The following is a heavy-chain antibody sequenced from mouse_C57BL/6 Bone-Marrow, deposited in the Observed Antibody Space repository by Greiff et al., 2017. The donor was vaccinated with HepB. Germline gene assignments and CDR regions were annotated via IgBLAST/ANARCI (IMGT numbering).Heavy chain of an antibody. Sequence: QVHVKQSGAELVKPGASVKLSCKASGYTFTSYWMHWVKQRPGQGLEWIGMIHPNSGSTNYNEKFKSKATLTVDKSSSTAYMQLSSLTSEDSAVYYCAKRGSNPYAMDYWGQGTSVTVSS. D-gene: IGHD1-1*02. V-gene: IGHV1-64*01. J-gene: IGHJ4*01. CDR2: IHPNSGST. CDR1: GYTFTSYW. CDR3: AKRGSNPYAMDY.